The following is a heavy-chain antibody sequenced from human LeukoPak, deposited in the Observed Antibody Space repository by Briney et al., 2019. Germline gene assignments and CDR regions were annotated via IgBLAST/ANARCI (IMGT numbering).Heavy chain of an antibody. J-gene: IGHJ4*02. D-gene: IGHD6-19*01. CDR2: ISSSSGYI. Sequence: GGSLRLSCAASGFTFSNYAIHWVRQAPGKGLEWVSYISSSSGYIYYADSVKGRFTISRDNAKNSLYLQMNSLRAEDTAVYYCARAQGSSGLDYWGQGTLVTVSS. CDR3: ARAQGSSGLDY. V-gene: IGHV3-21*05. CDR1: GFTFSNYA.